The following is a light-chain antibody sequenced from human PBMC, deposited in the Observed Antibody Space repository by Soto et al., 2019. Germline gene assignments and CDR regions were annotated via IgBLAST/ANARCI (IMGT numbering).Light chain of an antibody. Sequence: EIVMTPSPATLSVSPGERATLSCRASQSVGSSLAWYQQKLGQAPRLLIYAASDRATGIPGRFSGSGSGTDFTLIISSLEPEDFAFYYCQQGNTWPWTFGQGTKVDIK. V-gene: IGKV3-11*01. CDR3: QQGNTWPWT. J-gene: IGKJ1*01. CDR1: QSVGSS. CDR2: AAS.